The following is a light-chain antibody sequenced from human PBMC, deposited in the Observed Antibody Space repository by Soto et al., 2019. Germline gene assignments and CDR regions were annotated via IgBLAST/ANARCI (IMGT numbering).Light chain of an antibody. CDR2: EVF. V-gene: IGLV2-14*03. CDR3: CSYTTASTFV. Sequence: QSVLTQPASVSGSPGQSITISCTGTSSDVGGYDYVSWYQQHPGKVPKLMIYEVFRRPSGISDRFSGSKSGNTASLTISGLKAEDEADYYCCSYTTASTFVFGGGTKLTVL. J-gene: IGLJ2*01. CDR1: SSDVGGYDY.